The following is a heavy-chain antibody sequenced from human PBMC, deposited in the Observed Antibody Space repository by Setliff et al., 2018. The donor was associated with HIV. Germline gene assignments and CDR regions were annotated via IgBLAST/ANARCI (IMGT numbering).Heavy chain of an antibody. CDR3: ARGRSKWTYYNYYYMDV. CDR2: IYHSGST. Sequence: SETLSLTCIVSGVSTISSSSSYYWGWIRQPPGKGLEWIGSIYHSGSTYYNPSLKSRVTISVDTSKNQFSLKLSSVTAADTAVYYCARGRSKWTYYNYYYMDVWGKGTTVTVSS. CDR1: GVSTISSSSSYY. D-gene: IGHD1-26*01. J-gene: IGHJ6*03. V-gene: IGHV4-39*07.